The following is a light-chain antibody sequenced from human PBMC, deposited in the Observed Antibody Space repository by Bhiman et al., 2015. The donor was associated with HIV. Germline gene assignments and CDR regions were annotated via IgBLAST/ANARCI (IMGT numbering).Light chain of an antibody. V-gene: IGLV2-11*01. Sequence: QSALTQPRSVSGSPGQSVTMSCTGTSSDVGGYNYVSWYQQHPGKAPKLMIYDVSKRPSGVSNRFSGSKSGNTASLTISGLQAEDEADYYCSSYTSSSTLLFGGGTKLTVL. J-gene: IGLJ2*01. CDR2: DVS. CDR3: SSYTSSSTLL. CDR1: SSDVGGYNY.